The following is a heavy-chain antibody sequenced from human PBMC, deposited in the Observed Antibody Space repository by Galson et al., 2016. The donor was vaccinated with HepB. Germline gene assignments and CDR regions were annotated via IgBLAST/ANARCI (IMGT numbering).Heavy chain of an antibody. V-gene: IGHV3-23*01. CDR2: ISGSGSET. D-gene: IGHD1-26*01. Sequence: SLRLPCAASGFSFSHYVMVWIRQAPGKGLEWVSAISGSGSETYYLHSVKGRFTISRDNSKNTLYLQMNSLRVEDTAVYYCAKETGEGPSEFDFWGQGTLVTVSS. J-gene: IGHJ4*02. CDR1: GFSFSHYV. CDR3: AKETGEGPSEFDF.